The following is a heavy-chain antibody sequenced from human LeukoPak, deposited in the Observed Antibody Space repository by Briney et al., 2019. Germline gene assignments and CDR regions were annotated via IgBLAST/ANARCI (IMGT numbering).Heavy chain of an antibody. J-gene: IGHJ3*02. CDR3: ARRYCSSTSCYYAFDI. D-gene: IGHD2-2*01. CDR2: INSDGSTT. V-gene: IGHV3-74*01. CDR1: GFTFKNYW. Sequence: PGGSLRLSCTASGFTFKNYWMHWVRQVPGQGLVWVSHINSDGSTTTYADSVKGRFILSRDNAKNSLYLQMNSLRAEDTAVYYCARRYCSSTSCYYAFDIWGQGTMVTVSS.